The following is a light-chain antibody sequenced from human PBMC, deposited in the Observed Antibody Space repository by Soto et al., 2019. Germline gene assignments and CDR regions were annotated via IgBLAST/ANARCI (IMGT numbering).Light chain of an antibody. J-gene: IGKJ3*01. CDR1: QGIRSY. CDR2: GAS. CDR3: QQLNVFPALFT. V-gene: IGKV1-9*01. Sequence: DIQLTQSPFFLSASVGDRVTITCRASQGIRSYLAWYQQRPGKAPELLIYGASTLRTGVASRFSGSGAGTEFPLTISSLQPEDFATYFCQQLNVFPALFTFGPGTKVDIK.